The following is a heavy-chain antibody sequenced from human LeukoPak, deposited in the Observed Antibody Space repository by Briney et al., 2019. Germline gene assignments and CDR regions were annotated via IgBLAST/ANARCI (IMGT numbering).Heavy chain of an antibody. Sequence: PSETLSLTCIVSGDSISSGAYYWTWIRQHPGKGLEWIGYIYYSGSTYYNPSLESRVIISVDTSKNQFSLKLSSVTAADTAVYYCARVFAAGTLTGYWGQGARVTVSS. CDR1: GDSISSGAYY. V-gene: IGHV4-31*03. CDR3: ARVFAAGTLTGY. D-gene: IGHD6-13*01. CDR2: IYYSGST. J-gene: IGHJ4*02.